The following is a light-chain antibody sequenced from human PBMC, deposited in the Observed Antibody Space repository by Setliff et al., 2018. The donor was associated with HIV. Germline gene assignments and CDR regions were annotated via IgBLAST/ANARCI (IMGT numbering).Light chain of an antibody. V-gene: IGLV2-14*03. CDR3: SSYTTSSTYV. CDR2: DVG. CDR1: ISDIGSYNF. J-gene: IGLJ1*01. Sequence: QSALAQPASVSGSPGQSITIPCTGSISDIGSYNFVSWYQQHPGKAPNLIISDVGKRPSGVSDRFSGSKSGHTASLTISGLQAEDEADYYCSSYTTSSTYVFGIGTKVTVL.